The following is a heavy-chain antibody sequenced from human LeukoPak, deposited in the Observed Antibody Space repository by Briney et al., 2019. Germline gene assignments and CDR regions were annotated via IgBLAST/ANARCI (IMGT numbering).Heavy chain of an antibody. CDR3: ARDRFGPTEN. CDR1: GFTFNTYG. Sequence: GGSLILSCAASGFTFNTYGMHWVRPAPGKGLEWVAAIRYDGTEKYYSDSVKGRFTISRDNSQNTLYLQMNSLRVEDTAVYYCARDRFGPTENWGQGTLVTVSS. D-gene: IGHD3-10*01. CDR2: IRYDGTEK. J-gene: IGHJ4*02. V-gene: IGHV3-33*01.